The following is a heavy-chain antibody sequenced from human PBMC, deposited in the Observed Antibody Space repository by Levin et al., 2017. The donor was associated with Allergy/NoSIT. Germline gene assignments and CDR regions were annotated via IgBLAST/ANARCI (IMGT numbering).Heavy chain of an antibody. J-gene: IGHJ4*02. D-gene: IGHD5-12*01. CDR3: VAGFRGAN. CDR1: SASVSSGYYY. V-gene: IGHV4-61*01. CDR2: IHYSGRT. Sequence: PSETLSLTCTVSSASVSSGYYYWSWIRQPPGKGLEWIGYIHYSGRTNYSPSLKIRVSISGDTSKKQFSLRLTSVTAADTAVYYCVAGFRGANWGQGTLVTVSS.